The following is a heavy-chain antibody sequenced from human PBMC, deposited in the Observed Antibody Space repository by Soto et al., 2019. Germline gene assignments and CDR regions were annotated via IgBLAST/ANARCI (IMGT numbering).Heavy chain of an antibody. Sequence: SETLSLTCTVSGGSISSYYWSWIRQPPGKGLEWIGYIYYSGSTNYNPSLKSRVTISVDTSKNQFSLKLSSVTAADTAVYYCARLSAEMATITTPDYWGQGTLVTVSS. D-gene: IGHD5-12*01. V-gene: IGHV4-59*01. CDR1: GGSISSYY. CDR3: ARLSAEMATITTPDY. J-gene: IGHJ4*02. CDR2: IYYSGST.